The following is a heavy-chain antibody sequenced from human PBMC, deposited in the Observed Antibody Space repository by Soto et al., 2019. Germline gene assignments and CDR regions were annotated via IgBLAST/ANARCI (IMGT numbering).Heavy chain of an antibody. CDR2: IWYYGGNK. Sequence: GGSLRLSCAASGFTFRSYGMHWVRQAPGKGLEWVAVIWYYGGNKYYADSVKGRFTISRDNSKNTLYLQMNSLRFEYTAVYYCAGAAIGPLDFWGQGSLVIGSS. V-gene: IGHV3-33*01. J-gene: IGHJ4*02. CDR3: AGAAIGPLDF. CDR1: GFTFRSYG. D-gene: IGHD2-2*01.